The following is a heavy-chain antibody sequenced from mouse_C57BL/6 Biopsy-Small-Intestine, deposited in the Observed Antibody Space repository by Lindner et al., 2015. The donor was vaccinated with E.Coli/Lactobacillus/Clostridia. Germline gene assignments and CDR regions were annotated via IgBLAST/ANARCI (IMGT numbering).Heavy chain of an antibody. CDR1: GLTFNTYA. Sequence: VQLQESGEDLVRSGGSLKLSCAASGLTFNTYAMHWVRQAPGKGLEWVARIRSESSNYATYYADSVKDRFTISRDDSESMFYLQMNNLKTEDTAMYYCVRAHYYDGFAYWGQGTLVTVSA. V-gene: IGHV10-3*01. D-gene: IGHD2-4*01. CDR3: VRAHYYDGFAY. CDR2: IRSESSNYAT. J-gene: IGHJ3*01.